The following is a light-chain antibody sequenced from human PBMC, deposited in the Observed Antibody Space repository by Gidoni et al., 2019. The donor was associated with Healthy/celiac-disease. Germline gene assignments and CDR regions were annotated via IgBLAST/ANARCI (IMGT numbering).Light chain of an antibody. CDR2: RNN. V-gene: IGLV1-47*01. Sequence: QSVLTQPPSASGTPGQRVTISCSGSSSNIGRNYVYWYQQLPGTAPKLLIYRNNPRPSGVPDRFSGSKSGTSASLAISGLRSEDEADYYCAAWDDSLSAWVFGGGTKLTVL. J-gene: IGLJ3*02. CDR3: AAWDDSLSAWV. CDR1: SSNIGRNY.